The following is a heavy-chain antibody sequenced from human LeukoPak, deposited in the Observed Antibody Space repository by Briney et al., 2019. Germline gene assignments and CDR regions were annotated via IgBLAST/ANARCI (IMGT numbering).Heavy chain of an antibody. CDR3: ARGVLGIYYYYYYGMDV. V-gene: IGHV4-34*01. CDR2: INHSGST. CDR1: GGSFSGYY. J-gene: IGHJ6*04. Sequence: SETLSLTCAVYGGSFSGYYWSWIRQPPGKGLEWIGEINHSGSTNYNPSLKSRVTISVDTPKDQFSLKLSSVTAADTAVYYCARGVLGIYYYYYYGMDVWGKGTTVTVSS. D-gene: IGHD2-21*01.